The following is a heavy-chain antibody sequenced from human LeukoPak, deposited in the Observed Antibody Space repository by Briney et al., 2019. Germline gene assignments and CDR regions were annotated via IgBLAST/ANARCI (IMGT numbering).Heavy chain of an antibody. V-gene: IGHV3-21*01. CDR1: GLTFSSYN. CDR2: ISSTSSYI. Sequence: GGSLRLSCAASGLTFSSYNMNWVRQAPGKGLEWVSSISSTSSYIYYADSIKGRFTISRDNAKNSLYLQMNSLRAEDTAVYYCARDTTHYDILTGSLYYFDYWGQGTLVTVSS. D-gene: IGHD3-9*01. J-gene: IGHJ4*02. CDR3: ARDTTHYDILTGSLYYFDY.